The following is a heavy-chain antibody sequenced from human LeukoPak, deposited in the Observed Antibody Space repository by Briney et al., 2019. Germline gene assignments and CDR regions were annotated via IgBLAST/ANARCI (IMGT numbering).Heavy chain of an antibody. CDR1: GASISSGSYY. Sequence: PSETLSLTCTVSGASISSGSYYWSWIRQSPGKGLECIGYIHYTGSTNYNPSLKSRVTISVETSKNQFSLKLKSVTAADTAVYYCARGGYYGSGNDFRFDPWGQGTLVTVSS. CDR2: IHYTGST. J-gene: IGHJ5*02. CDR3: ARGGYYGSGNDFRFDP. D-gene: IGHD3-10*01. V-gene: IGHV4-61*01.